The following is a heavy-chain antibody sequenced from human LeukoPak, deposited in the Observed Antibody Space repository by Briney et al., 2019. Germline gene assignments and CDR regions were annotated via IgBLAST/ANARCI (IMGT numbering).Heavy chain of an antibody. CDR3: AGGTYRGYY. CDR1: GFTFSSYE. CDR2: SSAGGGRT. D-gene: IGHD4-11*01. V-gene: IGHV3-23*01. J-gene: IGHJ4*02. Sequence: GGSLRLSCAASGFTFSSYEMNWVRQAPGKGLEWVSLSSAGGGRTYYADSVQGRFTISSDNSKNTLYLKMHSLRAEDTAVYYCAGGTYRGYYWGQGALVTVSS.